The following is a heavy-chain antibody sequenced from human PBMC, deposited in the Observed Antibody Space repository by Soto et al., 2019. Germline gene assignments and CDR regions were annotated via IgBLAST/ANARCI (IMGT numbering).Heavy chain of an antibody. CDR1: GFTVSNNY. CDR2: IYSGGYT. V-gene: IGHV3-53*01. D-gene: IGHD3-22*01. J-gene: IGHJ4*02. Sequence: PGGSLRLSCAVSGFTVSNNYMSWVRQAPGKGLEGVSVIYSGGYTAYGDSVKGRFTISRDNSKNTLYLQMSSLRAEDTAVYYCAKVFYYYDSSGYYYFDYWGQGTLVTVSS. CDR3: AKVFYYYDSSGYYYFDY.